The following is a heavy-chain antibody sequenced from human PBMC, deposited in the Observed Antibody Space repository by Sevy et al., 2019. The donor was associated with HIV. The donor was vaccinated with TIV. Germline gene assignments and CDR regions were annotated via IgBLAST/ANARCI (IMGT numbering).Heavy chain of an antibody. CDR3: AKTLQKLPFHPHYFDY. J-gene: IGHJ4*02. D-gene: IGHD2-21*02. CDR1: GFTLTNEF. V-gene: IGHV3-23*01. Sequence: GGSLRLSCAVSGFTLTNEFFSWVRQAPGKGLEWVASISATGGSTYYADSVKGRFTISRDVSKSTLYLQMNSLTAEDTAMFYCAKTLQKLPFHPHYFDYWGQGTLVTVSS. CDR2: ISATGGST.